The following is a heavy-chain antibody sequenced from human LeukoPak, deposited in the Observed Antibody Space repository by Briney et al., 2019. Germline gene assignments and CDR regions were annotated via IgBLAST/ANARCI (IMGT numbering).Heavy chain of an antibody. V-gene: IGHV1-2*02. CDR3: ARESLAVAGKIDY. J-gene: IGHJ4*02. CDR1: GYTFTGYY. CDR2: INPNSGGT. Sequence: ASVKVSCKASGYTFTGYYMHWVRQAPGQGLEWMGCINPNSGGTNYAQKFQGRVTMTRDASISTAYMELSRLRSDDTAVYYCARESLAVAGKIDYWGQGTLVTVSS. D-gene: IGHD6-19*01.